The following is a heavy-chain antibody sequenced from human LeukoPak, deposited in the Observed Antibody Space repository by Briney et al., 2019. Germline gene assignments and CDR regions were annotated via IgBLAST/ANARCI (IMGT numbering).Heavy chain of an antibody. CDR3: ARDRRRGSYGFGY. CDR1: GFTFSSYG. D-gene: IGHD5-18*01. V-gene: IGHV3-33*01. Sequence: GGSLRLSCAASGFTFSSYGMHWVRQAPGKGLEWVAVIWYDGSNKYYADSVKGRFTISRDNPKNTLYLQMNSLRAEDTAVYYCARDRRRGSYGFGYWGQGTLVTVSS. CDR2: IWYDGSNK. J-gene: IGHJ4*02.